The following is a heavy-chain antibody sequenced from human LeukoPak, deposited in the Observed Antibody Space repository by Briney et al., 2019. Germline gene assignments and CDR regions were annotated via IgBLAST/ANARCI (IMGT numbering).Heavy chain of an antibody. D-gene: IGHD3-22*01. CDR3: ARHLGSGYNDY. V-gene: IGHV4-39*01. J-gene: IGHJ4*02. CDR1: GGSISSSSYY. Sequence: SETLSLTCTVSGGSISSSSYYWGWIRQPPGKGLEWIGSIYYSGSTYYDPSLKSRVTISVDTSKNQFSLKLSSVTAADTAVYYCARHLGSGYNDYWGQGTLVTVSS. CDR2: IYYSGST.